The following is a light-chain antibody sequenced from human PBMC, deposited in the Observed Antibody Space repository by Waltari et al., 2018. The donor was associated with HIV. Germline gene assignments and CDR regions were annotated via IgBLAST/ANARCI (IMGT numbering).Light chain of an antibody. CDR2: GAS. CDR1: QSVSSNY. Sequence: EIVLTQSPGTLSLSPGERATLSCRASQSVSSNYLACYQQKPGQAPRLLIYGASIRPTGIPDRCSGSGSGTDFTLTISRLEPEDFAVYYCQQYGSSPYTFGQGTKLEIK. CDR3: QQYGSSPYT. J-gene: IGKJ2*01. V-gene: IGKV3-20*01.